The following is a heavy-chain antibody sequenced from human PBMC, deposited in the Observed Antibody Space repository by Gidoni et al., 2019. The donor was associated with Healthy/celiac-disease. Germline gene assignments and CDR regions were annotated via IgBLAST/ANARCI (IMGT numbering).Heavy chain of an antibody. CDR1: GFTVSSNY. J-gene: IGHJ4*02. D-gene: IGHD4-17*01. V-gene: IGHV3-66*01. Sequence: EVQLVESGGGLVQPGGSLRLSCAASGFTVSSNYMSWVRQAPGKGLEWVSVIYSGGSTYYADSVKGRFTISRDNSKNTLYLQMNSLRAEDTAVYYCAREATVTHYFDYWGQGTLVTVSS. CDR3: AREATVTHYFDY. CDR2: IYSGGST.